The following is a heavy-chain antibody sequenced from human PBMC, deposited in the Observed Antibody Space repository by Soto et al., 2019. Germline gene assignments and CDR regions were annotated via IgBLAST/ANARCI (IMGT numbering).Heavy chain of an antibody. CDR2: IYWDDDS. D-gene: IGHD6-19*01. J-gene: IGHJ4*02. Sequence: QITLKESGPTLVKPTQTLTLTCTFSGFSLSTSGVGVGWIRQPPGKALEWLALIYWDDDSRYSPSLKSRLTITRDTSKNQVVLTMTDMDPVDTATYYCAHRHPYSSGLGYFDYWGQGTLVTVSS. V-gene: IGHV2-5*02. CDR3: AHRHPYSSGLGYFDY. CDR1: GFSLSTSGVG.